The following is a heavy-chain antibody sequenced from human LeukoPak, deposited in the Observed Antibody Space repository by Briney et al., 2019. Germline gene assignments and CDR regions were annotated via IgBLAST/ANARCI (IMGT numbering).Heavy chain of an antibody. CDR2: ISYNGSNK. Sequence: GGSLRLSCAASGFTFSSYAMHWVRQAPGKGLEWVAVISYNGSNKYYADSVKGRFTISRDNSKNTLYLQMNSLRAEDTAVYYCAKSNRYDSSGYLDYWGQGTLVTVSS. CDR3: AKSNRYDSSGYLDY. D-gene: IGHD3-22*01. J-gene: IGHJ4*02. CDR1: GFTFSSYA. V-gene: IGHV3-30*04.